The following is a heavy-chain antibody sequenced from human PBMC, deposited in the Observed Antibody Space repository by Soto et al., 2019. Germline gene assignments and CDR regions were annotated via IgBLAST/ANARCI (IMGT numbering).Heavy chain of an antibody. CDR3: ASGGAGSGPFTWELPDH. Sequence: QMQLVQSGAEVKKPGSTVTVSCKALGNTFTFRYLHWVRRAPGQALEWMGWITPFNGDVHYAQKFQERVTITRDRSINTAYMRMSSLRSEDTAMYYCASGGAGSGPFTWELPDHWGQGTLVTVSS. D-gene: IGHD1-26*01. CDR2: ITPFNGDV. V-gene: IGHV1-45*02. CDR1: GNTFTFRY. J-gene: IGHJ4*02.